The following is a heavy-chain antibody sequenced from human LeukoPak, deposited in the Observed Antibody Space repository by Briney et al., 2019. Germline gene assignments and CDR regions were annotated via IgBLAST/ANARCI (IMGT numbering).Heavy chain of an antibody. Sequence: PGGSLRLSCAASGITFTTYWMSWVRQAPGKGLEWVANIKQDGSEKYYVDSVKGRFTISRDNAKNSLYLQMNSLRAEDTAMYYCARWGTYSSSWLGAFDIWGQGTMVTVSS. CDR3: ARWGTYSSSWLGAFDI. CDR2: IKQDGSEK. CDR1: GITFTTYW. J-gene: IGHJ3*02. D-gene: IGHD6-13*01. V-gene: IGHV3-7*05.